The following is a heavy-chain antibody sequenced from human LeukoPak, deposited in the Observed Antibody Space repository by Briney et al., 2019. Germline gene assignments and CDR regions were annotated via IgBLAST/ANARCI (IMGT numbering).Heavy chain of an antibody. D-gene: IGHD5-18*01. J-gene: IGHJ4*02. V-gene: IGHV3-20*04. CDR2: INWNGGST. CDR1: GFTFDDYG. Sequence: PGGSLRLSCAASGFTFDDYGMSWVRQAPGKGLEWVSGINWNGGSTGYADSVKGRFTISRDNAKNSLYLQMNSLRAEDTALYYCARELDLGYSYGGIDYWGQGTLVTVSS. CDR3: ARELDLGYSYGGIDY.